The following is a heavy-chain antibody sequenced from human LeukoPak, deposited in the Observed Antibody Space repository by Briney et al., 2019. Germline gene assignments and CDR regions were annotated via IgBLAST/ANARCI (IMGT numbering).Heavy chain of an antibody. CDR2: IRYDGSNK. CDR3: ARDPSSGKACFDY. V-gene: IGHV3-30*02. Sequence: GGSLRLSCAASGFTFSSYGMHWVRQAPGKGLEWVAFIRYDGSNKYYADSVKGRFTISRDNSKNTLYLQMNSLRAEDTAVYYCARDPSSGKACFDYWGQGTLVTVSS. CDR1: GFTFSSYG. J-gene: IGHJ4*02. D-gene: IGHD3-22*01.